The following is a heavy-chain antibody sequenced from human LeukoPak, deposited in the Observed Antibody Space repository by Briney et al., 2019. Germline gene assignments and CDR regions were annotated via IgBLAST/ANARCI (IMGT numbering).Heavy chain of an antibody. V-gene: IGHV4-31*03. CDR2: IYNSGSP. CDR3: ARDHTGNGHFDY. Sequence: SQTLSFTCTVSGDSIISGGYHWSWIRQHPGKGLEWIGHIYNSGSPFYNTSLKSRVTISVDTSKNQFSLKLSSVTAADTAVYFCARDHTGNGHFDYWGQGTLVTVSS. J-gene: IGHJ4*02. CDR1: GDSIISGGYH. D-gene: IGHD1-1*01.